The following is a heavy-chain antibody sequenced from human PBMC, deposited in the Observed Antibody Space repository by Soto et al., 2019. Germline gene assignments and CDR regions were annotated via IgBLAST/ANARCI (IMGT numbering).Heavy chain of an antibody. CDR1: GFTFSSYE. CDR3: ARDAGYCSGGSCYLYYYYYYGVDV. CDR2: ISSSGSTI. J-gene: IGHJ6*02. Sequence: GGSLRLSCAAPGFTFSSYEMNWVRQAPGKGLEWVSYISSSGSTIYYADSVKGRFTISRDNAKNSLYLQMNSLRAEDTAVYYCARDAGYCSGGSCYLYYYYYYGVDVWGQGTTVTVSS. D-gene: IGHD2-15*01. V-gene: IGHV3-48*03.